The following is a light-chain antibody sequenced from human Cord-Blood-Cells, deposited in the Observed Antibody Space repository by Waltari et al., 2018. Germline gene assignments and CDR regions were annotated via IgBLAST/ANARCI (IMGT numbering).Light chain of an antibody. V-gene: IGKV1-5*03. CDR3: QKYNRYSRT. J-gene: IGKJ2*02. CDR1: QSISSW. Sequence: DIQMTQSPSTLSASVGDRVTITCRASQSISSWLAWYQQKPGKAPKHLIYKASSLESGVPSRFSGSGSGTEVTLTISSLQPDDFATYYCQKYNRYSRTFGQGTKLEIK. CDR2: KAS.